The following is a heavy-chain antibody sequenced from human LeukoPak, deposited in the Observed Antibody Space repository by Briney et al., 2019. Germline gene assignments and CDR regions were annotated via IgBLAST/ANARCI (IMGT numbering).Heavy chain of an antibody. V-gene: IGHV3-48*03. Sequence: GGSLRLSCAASGFTFSTYEMNWVRQAPGKGLERVSYICSSGNGDTIYQPHSRKGRFNVPGENAENALYRQMNSLGTEVTAGYFCARARGDWDAFDIWVRGRMVSVCS. CDR2: ICSSGNGDTI. CDR1: GFTFSTYE. CDR3: ARARGDWDAFDI. D-gene: IGHD2-21*02. J-gene: IGHJ3*02.